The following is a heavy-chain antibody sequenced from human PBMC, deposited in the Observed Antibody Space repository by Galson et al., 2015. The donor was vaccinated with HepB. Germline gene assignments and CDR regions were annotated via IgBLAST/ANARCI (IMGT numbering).Heavy chain of an antibody. CDR3: ESAVTGPPFLLDY. D-gene: IGHD6-19*01. Sequence: SVKVSCKASGYTFTDYYLHWVRQAPGQGLEWMGWINPKTGGAKTEQKFQDRVTMTRENSISTANMELRRLRSDDRAVFYCESAVTGPPFLLDYWGQGTLLTVSS. J-gene: IGHJ4*02. CDR1: GYTFTDYY. CDR2: INPKTGGA. V-gene: IGHV1-2*02.